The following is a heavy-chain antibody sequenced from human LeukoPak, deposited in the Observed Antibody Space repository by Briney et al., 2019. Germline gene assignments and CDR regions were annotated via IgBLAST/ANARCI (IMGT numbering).Heavy chain of an antibody. J-gene: IGHJ5*02. CDR3: AREIVVVVAVLNWFDP. D-gene: IGHD2-15*01. CDR2: ISPNSGGT. V-gene: IGHV1-2*02. Sequence: ASVKVSCKASGYTFTGYYMHWVRQAPGQGLEWMGWISPNSGGTNYAQKFQGRVTMTRDTSISTAYMELSRLRSDDTAVYYCAREIVVVVAVLNWFDPWGQGTLVTVSS. CDR1: GYTFTGYY.